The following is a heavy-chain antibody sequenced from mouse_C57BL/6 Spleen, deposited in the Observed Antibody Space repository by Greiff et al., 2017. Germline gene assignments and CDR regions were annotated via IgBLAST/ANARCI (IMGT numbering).Heavy chain of an antibody. J-gene: IGHJ2*01. CDR3: ARGGSSGYYFDD. Sequence: QVQLKQSGPELVKPGASVKISCKASGYAFSSSWMNWVKQRPGKGLEWIGRIYPGDGDTNYNGKFKGKATLTADKSSSTAYMQLSSLTSEDSAVXFCARGGSSGYYFDDWGQGTTLTVSS. CDR2: IYPGDGDT. CDR1: GYAFSSSW. V-gene: IGHV1-82*01. D-gene: IGHD3-2*02.